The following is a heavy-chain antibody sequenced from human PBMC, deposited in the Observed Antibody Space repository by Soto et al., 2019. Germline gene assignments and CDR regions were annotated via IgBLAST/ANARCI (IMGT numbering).Heavy chain of an antibody. V-gene: IGHV4-39*01. J-gene: IGHJ6*02. CDR1: GGSISSSSYY. CDR2: IYYSGST. Sequence: SETLSLTCTVSGGSISSSSYYWGWIRQPPGKGLEWIGGIYYSGSTYYNPSLKSRVTISVDTSKNQFSLKLSSVTAADTAVYYCASERGILTGYLYYGMDVWGQGTTVTVSS. CDR3: ASERGILTGYLYYGMDV. D-gene: IGHD3-9*01.